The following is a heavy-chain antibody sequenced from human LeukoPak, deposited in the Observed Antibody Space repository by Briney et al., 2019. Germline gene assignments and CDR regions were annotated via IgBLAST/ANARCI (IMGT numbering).Heavy chain of an antibody. Sequence: GASVKVSCKASGYTFTGYYMHWVRQAPGQGLEWMGWINPNSGGTNYAQKFQGRVTMTRDPSISTAYMELSRLSSDDTAVYYCAGDHFDFWSGYSATYFDYWGQGTLVTVSS. D-gene: IGHD3-3*01. V-gene: IGHV1-2*02. J-gene: IGHJ4*02. CDR2: INPNSGGT. CDR1: GYTFTGYY. CDR3: AGDHFDFWSGYSATYFDY.